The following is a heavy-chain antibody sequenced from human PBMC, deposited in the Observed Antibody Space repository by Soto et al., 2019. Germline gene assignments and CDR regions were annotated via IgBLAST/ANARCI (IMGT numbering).Heavy chain of an antibody. Sequence: QVQVVQSGAEVKKPGASVKVACKASGYTFSTFGMSWVRQAPGQGLEWMGWISVEKGDTNSAQKFQDRVTMTTDTSTGTAYMELRSLTSDDTAVYYCAGCYCSVGSCFTCWQFDLWGRGTLVTVSS. V-gene: IGHV1-18*01. CDR3: AGCYCSVGSCFTCWQFDL. J-gene: IGHJ2*01. CDR1: GYTFSTFG. CDR2: ISVEKGDT. D-gene: IGHD2-15*01.